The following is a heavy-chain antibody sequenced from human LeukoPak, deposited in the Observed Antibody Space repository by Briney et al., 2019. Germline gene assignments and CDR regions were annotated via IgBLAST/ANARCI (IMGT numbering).Heavy chain of an antibody. Sequence: PGGFLRLSCAASVFTFSSYSMSWVRHAPWKGREWVVCIRSKAYGGTTENAASVRGRFTISRDDSKSIAYLQMNSLKTEDTAMYYCTRGPVEGATPKKHYYMDVWGKGTTVTISS. CDR2: IRSKAYGGTT. V-gene: IGHV3-49*04. D-gene: IGHD5-24*01. CDR1: VFTFSSYS. CDR3: TRGPVEGATPKKHYYMDV. J-gene: IGHJ6*03.